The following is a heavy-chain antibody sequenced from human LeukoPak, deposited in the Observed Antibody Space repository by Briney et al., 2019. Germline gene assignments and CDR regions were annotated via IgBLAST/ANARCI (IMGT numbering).Heavy chain of an antibody. CDR1: GFTFSSYS. Sequence: PGGSLRLSCAASGFTFSSYSMNWVRQAPGKGLEWVSYISSSSSTIYYADSVKGRFTISRDNAKNSLYLQMNSLRAEDTAVYYCARTGTNGVCYYWGQGTLVTVSS. D-gene: IGHD2-8*01. CDR3: ARTGTNGVCYY. CDR2: ISSSSSTI. V-gene: IGHV3-48*01. J-gene: IGHJ4*02.